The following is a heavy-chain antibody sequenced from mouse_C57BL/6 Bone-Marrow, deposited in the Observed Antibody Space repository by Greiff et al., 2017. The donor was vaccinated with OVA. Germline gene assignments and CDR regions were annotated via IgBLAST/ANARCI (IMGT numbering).Heavy chain of an antibody. CDR1: GYTFTSYW. D-gene: IGHD2-4*01. Sequence: QVQLQQPGAELVKPGASVKLSCKASGYTFTSYWMQWVKQRPGQGLEWIGEIDPSDSYTNYNQKFKGKATLTVDTSSSTAYMQLSSLTSEDSAVYYCARLEDYDYYFDYWGQGTTLTGSS. V-gene: IGHV1-50*01. J-gene: IGHJ2*01. CDR2: IDPSDSYT. CDR3: ARLEDYDYYFDY.